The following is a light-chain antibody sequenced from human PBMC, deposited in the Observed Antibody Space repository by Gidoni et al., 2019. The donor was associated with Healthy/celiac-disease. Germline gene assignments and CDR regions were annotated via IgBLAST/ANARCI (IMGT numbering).Light chain of an antibody. CDR3: QQSYSTRYT. J-gene: IGKJ2*01. V-gene: IGKV1-39*01. CDR1: QSISSY. Sequence: DIQMTQSPSSLSASVGDRVTITCRASQSISSYLNWYQQKPGKAPKLLIYAASSLQSGVPSRFSGSGSGTDFTLTIRSLQPEDFETYYCQQSYSTRYTFGQGTKLEIK. CDR2: AAS.